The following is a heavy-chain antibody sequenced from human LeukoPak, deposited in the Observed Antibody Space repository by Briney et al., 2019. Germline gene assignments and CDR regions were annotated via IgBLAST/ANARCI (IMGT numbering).Heavy chain of an antibody. CDR3: ARDGNYYDSSGANFDY. V-gene: IGHV1-69*06. CDR1: GYTFSSYA. Sequence: SVKVSCKASGYTFSSYAISWVRQAPGQGLEWMGGIIPIFGTANYAQKFQGRVTITADKSTSTAYMELSSLRSEDTAVYYCARDGNYYDSSGANFDYWGQGTLVTVSS. CDR2: IIPIFGTA. D-gene: IGHD3-22*01. J-gene: IGHJ4*02.